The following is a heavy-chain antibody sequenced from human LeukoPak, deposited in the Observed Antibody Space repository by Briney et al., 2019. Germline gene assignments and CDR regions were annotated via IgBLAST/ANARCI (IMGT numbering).Heavy chain of an antibody. D-gene: IGHD4-23*01. CDR2: IYSGGST. CDR1: GFTVSSNY. V-gene: IGHV3-53*04. Sequence: GALRLSCAASGFTVSSNYMSWVRQAPGKGLEWVSVIYSGGSTYYADSVKGRFTISRHNSKHTLYLQMNSLRAEDTAVYYCARGTTVVGTIWGQGTMVTVSS. CDR3: ARGTTVVGTI. J-gene: IGHJ3*02.